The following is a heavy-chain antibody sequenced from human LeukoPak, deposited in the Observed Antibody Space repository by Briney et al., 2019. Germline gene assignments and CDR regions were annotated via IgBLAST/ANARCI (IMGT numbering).Heavy chain of an antibody. CDR2: ISGSGGST. CDR3: ASLKYCSGDSCLP. CDR1: GFTFSSYW. D-gene: IGHD2-15*01. Sequence: GGSLRLSCTASGFTFSSYWMTWVRQAPGKGLEWVSAISGSGGSTYYADSVKGRFTISRDNSKNTLYLQMNSLRAEDTAVYYCASLKYCSGDSCLPWGQGTLVTVSS. V-gene: IGHV3-23*01. J-gene: IGHJ4*02.